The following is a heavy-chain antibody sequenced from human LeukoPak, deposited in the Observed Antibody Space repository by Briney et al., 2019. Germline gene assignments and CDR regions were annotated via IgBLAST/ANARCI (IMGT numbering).Heavy chain of an antibody. J-gene: IGHJ4*02. Sequence: GSLRLSCAASGFTFSSYWMHWVRQAPGKGLVWVSRINSDGSSTSYADSVKGRFTISRDNAKNTLYLQMNSLRAEDTAVYYCARCSRGVRGYGGYDCGAFDYWGQGTLVTVSS. CDR3: ARCSRGVRGYGGYDCGAFDY. CDR2: INSDGSST. V-gene: IGHV3-74*01. D-gene: IGHD5-12*01. CDR1: GFTFSSYW.